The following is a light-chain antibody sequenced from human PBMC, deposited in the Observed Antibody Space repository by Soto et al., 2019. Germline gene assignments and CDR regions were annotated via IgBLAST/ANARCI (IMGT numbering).Light chain of an antibody. V-gene: IGLV1-47*02. Sequence: QSVLTQPPSASGTPGQRVTMSCFGSSSNIGSNHVYWYQQPPGTAPKLLISRDNQRPSGVPDRFSGSKSGTSASLAISGLRSEDEADYYCVAWDDSLNSVVFGGGTKLTVL. CDR2: RDN. J-gene: IGLJ2*01. CDR3: VAWDDSLNSVV. CDR1: SSNIGSNH.